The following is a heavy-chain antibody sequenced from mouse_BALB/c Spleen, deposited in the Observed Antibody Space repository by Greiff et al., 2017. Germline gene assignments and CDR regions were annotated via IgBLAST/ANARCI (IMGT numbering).Heavy chain of an antibody. CDR3: ARRQLGLPWFAY. CDR2: IYWDDDK. J-gene: IGHJ3*01. CDR1: GFSLSTSGMG. D-gene: IGHD3-1*01. V-gene: IGHV8-12*01. Sequence: QVTLKESGPGILQPSQTLSLTCSFSGFSLSTSGMGVSWIRQPSGKGLEWLAHIYWDDDKRYNPSLKSRLTISKDTSRNQVFLKITSVDTADTATYYCARRQLGLPWFAYWGQGTLVTVSA.